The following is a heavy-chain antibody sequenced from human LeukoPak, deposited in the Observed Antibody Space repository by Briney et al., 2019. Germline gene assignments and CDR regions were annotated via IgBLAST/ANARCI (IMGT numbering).Heavy chain of an antibody. D-gene: IGHD6-13*01. J-gene: IGHJ4*02. CDR2: IYYSGST. Sequence: KPSETLSLTCTVSGVSISSSSYYWGWIRQAPGKGLEWIGSIYYSGSTYYNPSLKSRVTISVDTSKNQFSLKLSSVTAADTAVYYCAYGLAAAGLYWGQGTLVTVSS. V-gene: IGHV4-39*01. CDR1: GVSISSSSYY. CDR3: AYGLAAAGLY.